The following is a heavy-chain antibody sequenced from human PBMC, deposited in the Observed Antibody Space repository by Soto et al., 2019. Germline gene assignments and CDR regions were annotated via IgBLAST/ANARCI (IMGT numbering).Heavy chain of an antibody. D-gene: IGHD7-27*01. J-gene: IGHJ4*02. V-gene: IGHV4-30-4*01. CDR1: GGSISNVNYC. CDR2: ISNGGST. Sequence: QVQLQESGPGLVKPSETLSLPCTVSGGSISNVNYCWSWIRQSPDKGLAWIGQISNGGSTYNNPSLKSRVTISVDTSMNQFSLKLSSVSAADTAVYYCARGPSGDKVDYWGQGTLVTVSS. CDR3: ARGPSGDKVDY.